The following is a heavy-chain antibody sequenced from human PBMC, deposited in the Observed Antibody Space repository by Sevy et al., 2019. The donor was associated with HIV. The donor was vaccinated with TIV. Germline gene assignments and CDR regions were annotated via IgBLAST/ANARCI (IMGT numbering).Heavy chain of an antibody. J-gene: IGHJ4*02. V-gene: IGHV1-18*01. Sequence: ASVKVSCRASGYTFRSYGISWVRQAPGQGLEWMGWISPYTGDTDFAQKVQGRVSMTSDTSTSTAYMELRSLKPADTAVYYWARDKPQGVVVLPGAMWGGVDYWGQGTLVTVSS. CDR3: ARDKPQGVVVLPGAMWGGVDY. CDR2: ISPYTGDT. CDR1: GYTFRSYG. D-gene: IGHD2-2*01.